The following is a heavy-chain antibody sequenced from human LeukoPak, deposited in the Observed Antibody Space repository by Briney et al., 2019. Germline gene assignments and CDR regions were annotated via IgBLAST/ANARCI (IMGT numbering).Heavy chain of an antibody. J-gene: IGHJ6*03. CDR1: GGSISSYY. CDR3: ARDGNMVRGVTGAYYYMDV. CDR2: IYTSGST. V-gene: IGHV4-4*07. Sequence: SETLSLTCTVSGGSISSYYWSWIRQPAGKGLEWIGRIYTSGSTNYNPSLKSRVTISVDTSKNQFSLKLSSVTAADTAVYYCARDGNMVRGVTGAYYYMDVWGKGTTVTVSS. D-gene: IGHD3-10*01.